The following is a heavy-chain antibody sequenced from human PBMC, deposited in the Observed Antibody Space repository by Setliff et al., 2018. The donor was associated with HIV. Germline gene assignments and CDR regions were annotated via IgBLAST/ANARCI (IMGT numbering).Heavy chain of an antibody. Sequence: TSETLSLTCAVYGGFFSGYYWSWIRQPPGKGLEWIGEINHSGSTNYNPSLKSRVTMSVDTSKNQFSLSLISMTAADSGIYYCARLGDNSDWRSNYFFYYMDVWGKGTTVTVSS. CDR3: ARLGDNSDWRSNYFFYYMDV. CDR1: GGFFSGYY. J-gene: IGHJ6*03. V-gene: IGHV4-34*01. CDR2: INHSGST. D-gene: IGHD3-22*01.